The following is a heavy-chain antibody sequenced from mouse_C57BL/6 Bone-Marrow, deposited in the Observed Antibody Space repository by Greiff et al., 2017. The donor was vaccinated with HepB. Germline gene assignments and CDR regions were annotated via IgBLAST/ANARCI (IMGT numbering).Heavy chain of an antibody. CDR1: GYTFTSYG. J-gene: IGHJ3*01. CDR3: ARGYYGSSPPFAY. V-gene: IGHV1-81*01. CDR2: IYPRSGNT. D-gene: IGHD1-1*01. Sequence: QVQLQQSGAELARPGASVKLSCKASGYTFTSYGISWVKQRTGQGLEWMGEIYPRSGNTNYNEKFKGKATVTADKSSSTAYMQLRSLTSEDSAVYFCARGYYGSSPPFAYWGQGTLVTVSS.